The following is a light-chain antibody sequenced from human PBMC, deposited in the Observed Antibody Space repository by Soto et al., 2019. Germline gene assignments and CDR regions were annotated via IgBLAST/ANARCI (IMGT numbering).Light chain of an antibody. CDR3: QHRYNWPLT. CDR2: DAS. J-gene: IGKJ4*01. Sequence: DIVLTQSPATLSLSPGERATLSCRASQSISSLLAWYQQKPGQAPRLLIYDASNRATGIPARFSGSGSGTDFTLTISGLEPEDFAVYYCQHRYNWPLTFGGGSKVEIK. V-gene: IGKV3-11*01. CDR1: QSISSL.